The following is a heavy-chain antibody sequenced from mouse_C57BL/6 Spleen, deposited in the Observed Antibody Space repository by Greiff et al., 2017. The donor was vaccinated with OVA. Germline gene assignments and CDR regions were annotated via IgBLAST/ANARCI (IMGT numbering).Heavy chain of an antibody. CDR3: ASPSTGSWFAY. V-gene: IGHV1-42*01. D-gene: IGHD4-1*02. CDR2: INPSIGGT. CDR1: GYLFTGYY. J-gene: IGHJ3*01. Sequence: EVQLQQSGPELVKPGASVKISCKASGYLFTGYYMNWVKQSPEKSLEWIGEINPSIGGTTYNQKFKAKATLTVDKSSSTAYMQLKSLTSEDSAVCYCASPSTGSWFAYWGQGTLVTVSA.